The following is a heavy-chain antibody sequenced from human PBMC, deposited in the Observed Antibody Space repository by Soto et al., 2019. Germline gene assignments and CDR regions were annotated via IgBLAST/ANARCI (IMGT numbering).Heavy chain of an antibody. CDR1: GFTFSRYF. CDR3: ARNRVTEMATVMNF. Sequence: GGSLRLSCTASGFTFSRYFMHWVRQAPGRGLEWVAVISYDGTNEYYADSAKGRFIISRDNSKNTVYLQMNSLRAEDTAVYYCARNRVTEMATVMNFWGQGTQVTVSS. J-gene: IGHJ4*01. V-gene: IGHV3-30-3*01. D-gene: IGHD5-18*01. CDR2: ISYDGTNE.